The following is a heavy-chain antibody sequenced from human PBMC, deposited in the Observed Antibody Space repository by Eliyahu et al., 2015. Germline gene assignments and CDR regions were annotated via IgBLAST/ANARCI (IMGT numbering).Heavy chain of an antibody. Sequence: QVQLVESGGGVVQPGRSLRLPCAASGFSFXNFGMXWXRQAPGKGLGWVAVVSSDGIVXHYTXFVRGRFTISRDNSRNTIYLQMDSLRAEDTAVYYCAKEYHSRGYGAFYDYWGQGSLVTVSS. V-gene: IGHV3-30*18. J-gene: IGHJ4*02. CDR3: AKEYHSRGYGAFYDY. D-gene: IGHD3-22*01. CDR1: GFSFXNFG. CDR2: VSSDGIVX.